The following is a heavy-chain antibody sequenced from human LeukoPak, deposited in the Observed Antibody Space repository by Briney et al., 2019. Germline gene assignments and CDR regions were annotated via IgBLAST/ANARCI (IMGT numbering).Heavy chain of an antibody. CDR2: IIPIFGTA. D-gene: IGHD3-22*01. J-gene: IGHJ4*02. CDR1: GGTFSSYA. V-gene: IGHV1-69*01. CDR3: ARDWANYYDSSGYPLFDY. Sequence: SVKVSCKASGGTFSSYATSWVRQAPGQGLEWMGGIIPIFGTANYAQKFQGRVTITADESTSTAYMELSSLRSEDTAVYYCARDWANYYDSSGYPLFDYWGQGTLVTVSS.